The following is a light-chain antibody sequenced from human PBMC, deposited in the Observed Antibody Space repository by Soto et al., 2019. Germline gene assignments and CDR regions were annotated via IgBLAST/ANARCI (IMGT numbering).Light chain of an antibody. Sequence: EIVLTQSPGTLSLSPGERATLSCRASQSVSSRLAWYQQRPGQAPRLLISGASSRATGIPDRFSGSGSGTDFTLTISRLEPEDFAVYYCQHYGSSSSFGQGTRLEIK. CDR2: GAS. J-gene: IGKJ5*01. V-gene: IGKV3-20*01. CDR1: QSVSSR. CDR3: QHYGSSSS.